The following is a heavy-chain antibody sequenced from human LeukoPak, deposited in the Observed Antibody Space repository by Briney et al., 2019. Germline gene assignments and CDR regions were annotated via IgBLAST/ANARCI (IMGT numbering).Heavy chain of an antibody. J-gene: IGHJ6*02. CDR3: ARGGYFGSGPMDV. D-gene: IGHD3-10*01. V-gene: IGHV3-13*04. CDR1: GFTFRSYD. CDR2: IDTAGVT. Sequence: GGSLRLSCAGSGFTFRSYDMHWVRQAAGKGLEWVAAIDTAGVTYYPGSVRGRFTISRENAKNSFFLQMNGLRAGDTAVYYCARGGYFGSGPMDVWGQGTTVTVSS.